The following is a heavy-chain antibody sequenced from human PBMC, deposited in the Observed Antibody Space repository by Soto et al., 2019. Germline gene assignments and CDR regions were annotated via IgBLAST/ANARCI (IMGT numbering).Heavy chain of an antibody. CDR3: ARRPHYYDKVGTFDI. D-gene: IGHD3-22*01. CDR2: IYPGDSDT. Sequence: GESLKISCKGSGYSFTSYWIGWVRQMPGKGLEWMGIIYPGDSDTRYSPSFQGQVTISADKSISTAYLQWSSLKASDTAMYYCARRPHYYDKVGTFDIWGQGTMVTVSS. V-gene: IGHV5-51*01. J-gene: IGHJ3*02. CDR1: GYSFTSYW.